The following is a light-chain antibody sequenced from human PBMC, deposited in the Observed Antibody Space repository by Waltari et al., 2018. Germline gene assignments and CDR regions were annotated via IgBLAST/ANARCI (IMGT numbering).Light chain of an antibody. CDR1: SSDVGGYNY. CDR3: SSYISSSTLEV. CDR2: DVS. V-gene: IGLV2-14*03. Sequence: QSALTQPASVSGSPGQSTTISCTGTSSDVGGYNYVSWYQQHPGKAPKLMIFDVSNRPSGVSNRFSGSKSGNTASLTISGLQAEDEADYYCSSYISSSTLEVFGGGTRLTVL. J-gene: IGLJ3*02.